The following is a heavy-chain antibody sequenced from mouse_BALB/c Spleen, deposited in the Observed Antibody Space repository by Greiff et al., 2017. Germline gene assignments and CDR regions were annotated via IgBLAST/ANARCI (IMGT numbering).Heavy chain of an antibody. CDR2: IDTSDSYT. J-gene: IGHJ2*01. V-gene: IGHV1-69*01. CDR1: GYTFTDYW. D-gene: IGHD4-1*01. CDR3: ARSGTGPFDD. Sequence: QVQLQQPGAELVMPGASVKMSCKASGYTFTDYWMHWVKQRPGQGLEWIGAIDTSDSYTSYNQKFKGKATLTVDESSSTAYMQLSSLTSEDSAVYYCARSGTGPFDDWGQGTTLTVSS.